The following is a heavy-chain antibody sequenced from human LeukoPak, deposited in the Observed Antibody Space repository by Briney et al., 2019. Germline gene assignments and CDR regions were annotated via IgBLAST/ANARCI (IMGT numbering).Heavy chain of an antibody. CDR2: INHDGGDT. V-gene: IGHV3-7*02. CDR3: AITGGPTLRAFDL. J-gene: IGHJ4*02. D-gene: IGHD4-17*01. CDR1: GFIISNYW. Sequence: GGSLTLTCVASGFIISNYWQSWVRQAPGKGMDRVANINHDGGDTNYVDSVMSRLIIFRENATSSQYLQMRSLRAADTAVYYCAITGGPTLRAFDLWGQGSLVSVCS.